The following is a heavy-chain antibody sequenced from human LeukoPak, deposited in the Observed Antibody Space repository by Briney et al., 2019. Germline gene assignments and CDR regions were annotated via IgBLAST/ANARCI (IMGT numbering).Heavy chain of an antibody. CDR3: ARKGSSSPTYYYYYYMDV. CDR1: GFTFSSYW. V-gene: IGHV3-7*01. Sequence: GGSLRLSCAASGFTFSSYWMSWVRQAPGKGLEWVANIKQDGSEKYYVDSVKGRFTISRDNAKNSLYLQMNSLRAEDTAVYYCARKGSSSPTYYYYYYMDVWGKGTTVTVSS. CDR2: IKQDGSEK. J-gene: IGHJ6*03. D-gene: IGHD6-6*01.